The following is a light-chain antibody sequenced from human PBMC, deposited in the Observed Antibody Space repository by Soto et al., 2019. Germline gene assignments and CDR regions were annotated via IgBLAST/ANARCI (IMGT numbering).Light chain of an antibody. CDR1: KSVRRN. V-gene: IGKV3-15*01. CDR2: GAP. Sequence: EIVMTKSPATLSVSQGERATVSCRASKSVRRNLAWYQQKAGQAPRLIIYGAPTRATGIPARFSGSGCGTEFTLTINCLQSEDFVVYYCQHYNNWPRTVGQGTKLDTK. J-gene: IGKJ1*01. CDR3: QHYNNWPRT.